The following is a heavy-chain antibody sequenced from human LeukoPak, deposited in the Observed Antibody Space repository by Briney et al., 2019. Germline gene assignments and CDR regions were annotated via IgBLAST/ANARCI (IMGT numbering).Heavy chain of an antibody. CDR1: GFTFSSYS. CDR3: ARDYRWLPFDY. V-gene: IGHV3-21*01. CDR2: ISSSSSYI. J-gene: IGHJ4*02. D-gene: IGHD5-24*01. Sequence: GGSLRLSCAASGFTFSSYSMNWVRQAPGKGLEWVSSISSSSSYIYYADSVKGRFTISRDNATNSLYLQMNSLRAEDTAVYYCARDYRWLPFDYWGQGTLVTVSS.